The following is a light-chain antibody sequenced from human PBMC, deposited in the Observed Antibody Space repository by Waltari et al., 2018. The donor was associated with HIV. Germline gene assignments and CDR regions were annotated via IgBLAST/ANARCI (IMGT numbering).Light chain of an antibody. CDR3: QQYNTNSPRT. Sequence: DIQMTQSPSTLSASVGASVTITCRPRQSTSGWLAWYHQKPGKAPKLLIYRASSLESGVPSRFSGSGSGSEFTLTFSSLQPDDFATYYCQQYNTNSPRTFGQGTKVEIK. CDR1: QSTSGW. CDR2: RAS. J-gene: IGKJ1*01. V-gene: IGKV1-5*03.